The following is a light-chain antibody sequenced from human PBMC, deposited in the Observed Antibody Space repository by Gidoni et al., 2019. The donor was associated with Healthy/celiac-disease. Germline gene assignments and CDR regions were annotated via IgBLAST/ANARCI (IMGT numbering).Light chain of an antibody. Sequence: IVSTQSSGTLSSSPGERATLSCRASQSVSSSYLSWYQQKPGQAPRLLVDGASSRATGIPDRFSGSGSGTDFTLTISRLEPEDFAVYYCQKYGSSLWTFGQGTKVEIK. CDR3: QKYGSSLWT. CDR1: QSVSSSY. CDR2: GAS. V-gene: IGKV3-20*01. J-gene: IGKJ1*01.